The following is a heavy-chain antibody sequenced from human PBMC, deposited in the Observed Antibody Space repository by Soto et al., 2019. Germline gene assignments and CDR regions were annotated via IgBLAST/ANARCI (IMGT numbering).Heavy chain of an antibody. CDR2: IYYSGST. V-gene: IGHV4-30-4*01. CDR1: GGSISSGDYY. D-gene: IGHD3-22*01. J-gene: IGHJ5*02. Sequence: SETLSLTCTVSGGSISSGDYYWSWIRQPPGKGLEWIGYIYYSGSTYYNPSLKSRVTISVDTSKNQFSLKLSSVTAADTAVYYCAREHYDSSGYHDWFDPWGQGXLVTVSS. CDR3: AREHYDSSGYHDWFDP.